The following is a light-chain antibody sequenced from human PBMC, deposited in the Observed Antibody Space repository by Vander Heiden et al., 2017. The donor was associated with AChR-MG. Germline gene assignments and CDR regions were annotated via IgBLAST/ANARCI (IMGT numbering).Light chain of an antibody. V-gene: IGKV2-28*01. CDR3: RKALQSPCT. CDR2: VGS. CDR1: QSLLHKNGYHY. Sequence: DIVMRQSPLSLAVSPGEPASVSCRSSQSLLHKNGYHYLDWYLQNPGQSPQLLIYVGSNRASGVPDRFSGSGSGTDFTLKISRVEPEDVGVYYCRKALQSPCTFGQGTKLEIK. J-gene: IGKJ2*02.